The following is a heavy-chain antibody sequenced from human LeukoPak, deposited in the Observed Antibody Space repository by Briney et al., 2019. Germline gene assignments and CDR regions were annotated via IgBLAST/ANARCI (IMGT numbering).Heavy chain of an antibody. D-gene: IGHD3-22*01. V-gene: IGHV1-69*04. Sequence: GGSLRLSCAASGGTFSSYAISWVRQAPGQGLEWMGRIIPILGIANYAQKFQGRVTITADKSTSTAYMELSSLRSEDTAVYYCARGYYYDSSLDYWGQGTLVTVSS. J-gene: IGHJ4*02. CDR3: ARGYYYDSSLDY. CDR2: IIPILGIA. CDR1: GGTFSSYA.